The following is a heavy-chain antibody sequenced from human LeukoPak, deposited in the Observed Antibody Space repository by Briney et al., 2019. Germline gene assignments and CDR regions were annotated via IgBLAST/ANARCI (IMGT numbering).Heavy chain of an antibody. CDR1: GGSISSYY. D-gene: IGHD4-23*01. J-gene: IGHJ5*02. V-gene: IGHV4-59*08. CDR3: ARRTAVDWSDP. Sequence: SETLSLTCTVSGGSISSYYWSWIRQPPGKGLEWIGYIYYSGSTNYNPSLKSRVTISVDTSKNQFSLKLSSVTAADTAVYYCARRTAVDWSDPWGQGTLVTVSS. CDR2: IYYSGST.